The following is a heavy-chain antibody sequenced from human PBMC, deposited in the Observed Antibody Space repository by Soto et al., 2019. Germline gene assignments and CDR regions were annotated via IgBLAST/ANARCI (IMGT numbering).Heavy chain of an antibody. J-gene: IGHJ6*02. D-gene: IGHD1-26*01. Sequence: QVQLQESGPGLVKPSQTLSLTCTVSGGSINIGSYYWSWIRQHPGKGLEWIAYIYYSGATYYNPSLQSSVTISVDTSKNHFSLKLSSVTAADTAVYYCARDEGSYARMDVWGQGTTVTVSS. CDR3: ARDEGSYARMDV. CDR2: IYYSGAT. V-gene: IGHV4-31*03. CDR1: GGSINIGSYY.